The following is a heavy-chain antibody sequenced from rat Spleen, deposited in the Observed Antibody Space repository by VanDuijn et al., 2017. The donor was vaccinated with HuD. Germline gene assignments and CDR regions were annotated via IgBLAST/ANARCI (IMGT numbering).Heavy chain of an antibody. V-gene: IGHV5-19*01. D-gene: IGHD1-4*01. CDR1: GFTFSNYG. CDR2: ISVSGGSS. CDR3: ATAGTRVSRFAY. Sequence: EVQLVESGGGLVQPGRSLKLSCAASGFTFSNYGMHWIRQAPTTGLEWVASISVSGGSSHYRDSVKGRFTLSRDNAKSTLYLQMDGLRSEDTATYYCATAGTRVSRFAYWGQGTLVTVSS. J-gene: IGHJ3*01.